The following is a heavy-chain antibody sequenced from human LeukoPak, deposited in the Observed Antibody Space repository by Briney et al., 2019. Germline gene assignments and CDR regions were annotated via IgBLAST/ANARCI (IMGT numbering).Heavy chain of an antibody. J-gene: IGHJ4*02. CDR3: ARDPGYGDYGDY. Sequence: SETLSLTCAVYGGSFSGYYWSWIRQPPGKGLEWIGEINHSGSTNYNPSLKSRVTISVDTSKDQFSLKLSSVTAADTAVYYCARDPGYGDYGDYWGQGTLVTVSS. CDR2: INHSGST. CDR1: GGSFSGYY. V-gene: IGHV4-34*01. D-gene: IGHD4-17*01.